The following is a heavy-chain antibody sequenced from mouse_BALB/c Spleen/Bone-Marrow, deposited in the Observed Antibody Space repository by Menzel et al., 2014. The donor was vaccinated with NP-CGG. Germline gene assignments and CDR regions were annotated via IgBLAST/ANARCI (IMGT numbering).Heavy chain of an antibody. J-gene: IGHJ2*01. CDR2: INSNGGST. Sequence: DVMLVESGGGLVKLGGSLKLSCAASGFTFSSYYMSWVRRTPEKRLELVAAINSNGGSTYYPDTVKGRFAISRDNDKNPLFQQMSSLKSEDTTLYYCARRGWDGYFDYWGQGTTLTVSS. D-gene: IGHD4-1*01. CDR3: ARRGWDGYFDY. CDR1: GFTFSSYY. V-gene: IGHV5-6-2*01.